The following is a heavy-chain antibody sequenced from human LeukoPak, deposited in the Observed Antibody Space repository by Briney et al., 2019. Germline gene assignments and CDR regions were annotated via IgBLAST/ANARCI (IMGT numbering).Heavy chain of an antibody. CDR3: ARGSGTGDV. V-gene: IGHV3-74*01. CDR2: INTDGSST. D-gene: IGHD3-3*01. Sequence: GGSLRLSCAASGFTFSSYWMHWVRQAPGKGLVWVSRINTDGSSTDYADSVKGRFSISRDNAKNTLYLQMNSLRDEDTAGYYCARGSGTGDVWGKGTTVTVSS. CDR1: GFTFSSYW. J-gene: IGHJ6*04.